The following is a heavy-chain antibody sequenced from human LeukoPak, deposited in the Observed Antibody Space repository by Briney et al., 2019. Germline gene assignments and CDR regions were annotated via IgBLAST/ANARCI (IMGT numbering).Heavy chain of an antibody. CDR1: GFTFSSYA. D-gene: IGHD3-10*01. CDR3: ASSLYGSGSYYEYYFGY. Sequence: PGRSLRLSCAASGFTFSSYAMHWVRQAPGKGLEWVAVISYDGSNKYYADSVKGRFTISRDNSKNTLYLQMNSLRAEDTAVYYCASSLYGSGSYYEYYFGYWGQGTLVTVSS. J-gene: IGHJ4*02. CDR2: ISYDGSNK. V-gene: IGHV3-30-3*01.